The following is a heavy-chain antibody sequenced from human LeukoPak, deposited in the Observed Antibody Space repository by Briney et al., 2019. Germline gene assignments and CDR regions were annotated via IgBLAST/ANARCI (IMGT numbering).Heavy chain of an antibody. D-gene: IGHD6-19*01. V-gene: IGHV4-31*11. J-gene: IGHJ4*02. CDR2: IYYSGST. CDR3: ARDDSSSGSDY. Sequence: PSETLSLTCAVYGGSFSGHSWSWIRQHPGKGLEWIGYIYYSGSTYYNPSLKSRVTISVDTSKNQFSLKLSSVTAADTAVYYCARDDSSSGSDYWGQGTLVTVSS. CDR1: GGSFSGHS.